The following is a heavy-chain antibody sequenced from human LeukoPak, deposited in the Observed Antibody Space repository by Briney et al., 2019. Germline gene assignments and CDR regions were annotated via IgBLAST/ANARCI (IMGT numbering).Heavy chain of an antibody. V-gene: IGHV4-59*08. CDR2: IYYSGGT. CDR3: ARLGSYDTISHFFKQ. D-gene: IGHD3-22*01. J-gene: IGHJ4*02. Sequence: SETLSLTCTVSGGSISGYYWSWIRQSPGKALEWIGYIYYSGGTSYSPSLKSRITISLDTSQNQFSLTLGSVTAADTAIYYCARLGSYDTISHFFKQWGQGMLVTVSS. CDR1: GGSISGYY.